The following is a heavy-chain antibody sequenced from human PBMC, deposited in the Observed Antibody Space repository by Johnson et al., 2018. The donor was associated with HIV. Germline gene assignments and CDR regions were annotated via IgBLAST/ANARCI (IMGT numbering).Heavy chain of an antibody. CDR2: LFSGGST. Sequence: VQLVESGGGVVRPGGSLRLSCAASGFTVSSYYMSWVRQAPGKGLEWVSVLFSGGSTYYADSVKGRFIISRDNSKNTLYLQMNSLGAEDTAVYYCAKKLEPGAFDIWGQGTMVTVSA. J-gene: IGHJ3*02. CDR1: GFTVSSYY. V-gene: IGHV3-66*01. CDR3: AKKLEPGAFDI. D-gene: IGHD1-1*01.